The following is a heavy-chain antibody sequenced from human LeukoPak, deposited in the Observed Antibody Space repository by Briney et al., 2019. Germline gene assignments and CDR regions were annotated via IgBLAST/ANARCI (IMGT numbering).Heavy chain of an antibody. CDR2: ISGSGGST. CDR3: AKARLFPGKYSPH. Sequence: PGGSLRLSCAASGFTFSNYAMHWVRQAPGKGLEWVSAISGSGGSTYYADSVKGRFTISRDNSKNTLYLQMNSLRAEDTAVYYCAKARLFPGKYSPHGGQAPLVPVPS. V-gene: IGHV3-23*01. CDR1: GFTFSNYA. J-gene: IGHJ1*01. D-gene: IGHD2/OR15-2a*01.